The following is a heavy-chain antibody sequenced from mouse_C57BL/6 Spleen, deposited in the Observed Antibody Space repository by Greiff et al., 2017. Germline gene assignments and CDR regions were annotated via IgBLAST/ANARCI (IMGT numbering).Heavy chain of an antibody. J-gene: IGHJ1*03. CDR2: IYPGNGDT. Sequence: QVQLKQSGPELVKPGASVKISCKASGYAFSSSWMNWVKQRPGKGLEWIGRIYPGNGDTNYNGKFKGKATLTADKSSSTAYMQLSSLTSEDSAVYVCARGKYSNHYWYFDVWGTGATVTVSS. CDR1: GYAFSSSW. D-gene: IGHD2-5*01. V-gene: IGHV1-82*01. CDR3: ARGKYSNHYWYFDV.